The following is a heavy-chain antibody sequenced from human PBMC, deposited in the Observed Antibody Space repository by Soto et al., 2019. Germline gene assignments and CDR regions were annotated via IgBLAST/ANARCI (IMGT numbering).Heavy chain of an antibody. Sequence: WGSLRLSCAASGFTFINYWIRCVGQAAVKGLVWVSRINGDGRSTSYADSVKGRFTISRDNAKNTLYLQMNSLRAEDTAVYYCVRGAASYRGIAGSMEVWGQGATVTVSS. CDR3: VRGAASYRGIAGSMEV. J-gene: IGHJ6*02. CDR1: GFTFINYW. CDR2: INGDGRST. V-gene: IGHV3-74*01. D-gene: IGHD1-26*01.